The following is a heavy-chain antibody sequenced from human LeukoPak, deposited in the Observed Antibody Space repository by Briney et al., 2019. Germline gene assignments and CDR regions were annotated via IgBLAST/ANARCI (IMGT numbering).Heavy chain of an antibody. CDR1: GGSISGYY. Sequence: NPSETLSLTCTVSGGSISGYYWSWIRQPPGKGLEWVGYISYSGSTNYNPSLKSRVTISVDTSKNQFSLKLSSVTAADTAVYYCARGEQWLVPIDYWGQGTLVTVSS. V-gene: IGHV4-59*01. J-gene: IGHJ4*02. CDR2: ISYSGST. D-gene: IGHD6-19*01. CDR3: ARGEQWLVPIDY.